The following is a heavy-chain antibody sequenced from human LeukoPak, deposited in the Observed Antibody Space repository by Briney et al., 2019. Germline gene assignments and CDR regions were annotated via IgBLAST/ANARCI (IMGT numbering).Heavy chain of an antibody. Sequence: GGSLRLSCAASGFTFSSYAMSWVRQAPGKGLEWVSAISGSGGSTYYADSVKGRFTISRDNSKNTLYLQMNSLRAEDTAVYYCARGPNYYYDSSGLDYWGQGTLVTVSS. CDR3: ARGPNYYYDSSGLDY. D-gene: IGHD3-22*01. CDR2: ISGSGGST. CDR1: GFTFSSYA. V-gene: IGHV3-23*01. J-gene: IGHJ4*02.